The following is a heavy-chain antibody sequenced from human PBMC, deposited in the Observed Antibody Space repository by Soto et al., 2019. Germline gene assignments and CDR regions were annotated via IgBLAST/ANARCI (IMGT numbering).Heavy chain of an antibody. Sequence: PGESLKISCQASGYSFSNFWIAWVRQMPGEGLEWLGIIYPDDSDTRYSPSFRGQVTISADKSISIAYLQWSSLRASDTAMYYCARPFDTSNWYDFWGQGTLVTVSS. CDR2: IYPDDSDT. V-gene: IGHV5-51*01. D-gene: IGHD2-2*01. J-gene: IGHJ5*01. CDR1: GYSFSNFW. CDR3: ARPFDTSNWYDF.